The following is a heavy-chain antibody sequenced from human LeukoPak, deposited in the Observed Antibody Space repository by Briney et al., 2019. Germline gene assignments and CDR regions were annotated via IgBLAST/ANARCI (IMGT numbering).Heavy chain of an antibody. CDR3: AKGTYGTFDY. CDR1: GFTFSDYA. CDR2: VSGSGSNT. V-gene: IGHV3-23*01. Sequence: PGGSVRLSCAASGFTFSDYAMSWVRQAPEKGLEWVSGVSGSGSNTYYADSVKGRFTISRDNSKNTLYLQMNSLRAEDTAVYYCAKGTYGTFDYWGQGTLVTVSS. J-gene: IGHJ4*02. D-gene: IGHD4-17*01.